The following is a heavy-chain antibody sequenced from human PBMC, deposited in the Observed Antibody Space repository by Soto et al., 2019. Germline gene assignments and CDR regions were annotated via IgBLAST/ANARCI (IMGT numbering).Heavy chain of an antibody. CDR1: GYTFTSYG. Sequence: QVQLVQSGTEVKKPGASVMVSCKTSGYTFTSYGISWVRQAPGQGLEWMGLISPYNGDTIYARKFQGRVIATADTATSTVYRELRCLRSDDTAVYYCVRDASSGYRGWWDPWGQGTLVTVSS. CDR2: ISPYNGDT. J-gene: IGHJ5*02. D-gene: IGHD5-18*01. CDR3: VRDASSGYRGWWDP. V-gene: IGHV1-18*01.